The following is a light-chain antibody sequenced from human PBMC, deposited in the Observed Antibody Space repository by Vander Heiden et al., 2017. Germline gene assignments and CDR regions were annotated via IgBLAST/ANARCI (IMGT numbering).Light chain of an antibody. CDR1: SGINVGTYR. CDR2: YKSDSDK. CDR3: MIWHSSAWV. V-gene: IGLV5-45*01. Sequence: QAVLTQPPPLSASPRASASPTCPLRSGINVGTYRIYWYQQKPGHPPQYPLRYKSDSDKQQGSGVPSRFSGSKDASANAGILLIAGLQSEDEADYYCMIWHSSAWVFGGGTKLTVL. J-gene: IGLJ3*02.